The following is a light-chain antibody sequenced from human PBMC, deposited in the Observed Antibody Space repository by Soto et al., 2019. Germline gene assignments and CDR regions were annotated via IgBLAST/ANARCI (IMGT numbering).Light chain of an antibody. V-gene: IGKV3-20*01. CDR1: QSLSNNY. CDR3: QQYGSSPLT. CDR2: DAS. Sequence: EIVLTQSPGTLSLSPGERATLSCRASQSLSNNYLAWYQQKPGQAPRLLIYDASSRATGIPDRFSGNGSGTDFTLSMSRLEPEDYAVYYCQQYGSSPLTFGGGTKVEIK. J-gene: IGKJ4*01.